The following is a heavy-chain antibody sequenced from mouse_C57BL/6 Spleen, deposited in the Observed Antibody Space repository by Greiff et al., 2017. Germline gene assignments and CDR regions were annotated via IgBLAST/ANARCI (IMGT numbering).Heavy chain of an antibody. CDR1: GYTFTSYW. CDR3: AKVYDGYSAWFAY. J-gene: IGHJ3*01. V-gene: IGHV1-64*01. D-gene: IGHD2-3*01. CDR2: IHPNSGST. Sequence: VQLQQPGAELVKPGASVKLSCKASGYTFTSYWMHWVKQRPGQGLEWIGMIHPNSGSTNYNEKFKSKATLTVDKSSSTAYMQLSSLTSEDSAVYYCAKVYDGYSAWFAYWGQGTLVTVSA.